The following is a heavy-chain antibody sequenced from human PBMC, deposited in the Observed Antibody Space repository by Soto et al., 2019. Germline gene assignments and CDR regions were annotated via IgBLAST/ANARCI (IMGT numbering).Heavy chain of an antibody. CDR3: PRYRFVLGPWLDP. CDR1: GFSISTYW. J-gene: IGHJ5*02. CDR2: IKPDGSET. D-gene: IGHD3-16*01. V-gene: IGHV3-7*01. Sequence: GGSLRLSCAASGFSISTYWMTWARQAPGKGLEWVANIKPDGSETYYVDSVEGRFTISRDNAKNSLLLEMTSLRAGDTAVYFCPRYRFVLGPWLDPRGKGTLVTVPS.